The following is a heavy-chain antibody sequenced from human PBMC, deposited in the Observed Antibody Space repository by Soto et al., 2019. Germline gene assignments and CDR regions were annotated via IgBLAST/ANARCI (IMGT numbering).Heavy chain of an antibody. CDR1: GGTFSSYA. CDR3: AIEYSSASAHYYYYYGRDG. V-gene: IGHV1-69*13. Sequence: SSVKVSCKASGGTFSSYAISWVRQAPGQGLEWMGGIIPIFGTANYAQKFQGRVTITADESTSTAYMELSSLRSEDTAVYYCAIEYSSASAHYYYYYGRDGWGQGTTVTVSS. D-gene: IGHD6-6*01. J-gene: IGHJ6*02. CDR2: IIPIFGTA.